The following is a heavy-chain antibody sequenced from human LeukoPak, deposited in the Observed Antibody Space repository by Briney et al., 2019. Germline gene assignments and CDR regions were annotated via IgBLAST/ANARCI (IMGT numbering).Heavy chain of an antibody. CDR2: ISAYNGNT. J-gene: IGHJ4*02. CDR1: GYTFTSYD. CDR3: ARSAVAGTLSAYYFHY. V-gene: IGHV1-18*01. Sequence: ASVKVSCKTSGYTFTSYDISWVRQAPGQGLEWMGWISAYNGNTNYARNLQGRVTMTTDTSTSTAYMELRSLRSDDTAVYYCARSAVAGTLSAYYFHYWGQGTLVTVSS. D-gene: IGHD6-13*01.